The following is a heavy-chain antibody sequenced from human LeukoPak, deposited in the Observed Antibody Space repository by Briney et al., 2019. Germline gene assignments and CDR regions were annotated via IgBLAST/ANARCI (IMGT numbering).Heavy chain of an antibody. V-gene: IGHV3-21*01. D-gene: IGHD2-15*01. CDR1: GFTFSSYS. CDR2: ISSSSSYI. Sequence: GGSLRLSCAASGFTFSSYSMNRVRQAPGKGLEWVSSISSSSSYIYYADSVKGRFTISRDNAKNSLYLQMNSLRAEDTAVYYCARGPPVLGYCSGGSCYSDAFDIWGQGTMVTVSS. J-gene: IGHJ3*02. CDR3: ARGPPVLGYCSGGSCYSDAFDI.